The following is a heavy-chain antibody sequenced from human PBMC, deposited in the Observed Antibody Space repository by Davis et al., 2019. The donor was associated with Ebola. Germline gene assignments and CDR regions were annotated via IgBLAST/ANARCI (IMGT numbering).Heavy chain of an antibody. V-gene: IGHV3-30*02. CDR2: TWYDESNK. CDR3: AREVLNWFDP. J-gene: IGHJ5*02. Sequence: GESLKISCAASGFTFSSYAMHWVRQPPGKGLEWVALTWYDESNKYYADSVKGRFTISRDNSKNTLYLQMNSLRAEDTAVYYCAREVLNWFDPWGQGTLVTVSS. CDR1: GFTFSSYA.